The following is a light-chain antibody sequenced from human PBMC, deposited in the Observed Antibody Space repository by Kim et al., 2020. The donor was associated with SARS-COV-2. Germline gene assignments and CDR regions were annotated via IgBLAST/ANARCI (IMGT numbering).Light chain of an antibody. CDR2: DAC. V-gene: IGKV3D-20*01. J-gene: IGKJ4*01. Sequence: SPGERATVSCGASQSVSSSYLGWYQQKPGLAPRLLNYDACSRATGIPGRFSGSGSGTDFTLTISRLEPEDFAVYYCQQYGSSPLTFGGGTKVDIK. CDR1: QSVSSSY. CDR3: QQYGSSPLT.